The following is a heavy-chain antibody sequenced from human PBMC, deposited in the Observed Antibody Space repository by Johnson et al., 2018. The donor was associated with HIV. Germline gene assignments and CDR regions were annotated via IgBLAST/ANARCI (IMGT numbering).Heavy chain of an antibody. Sequence: QVQLVESGGGLVQPGGSLRLSCVASGFTFSNYGMHWVRQAPGKGLEWVAVIWYDGTNKYYADSVKGRFTISRDNSKNTLYLQMNSLRAEDTAVYYCAKDQGGTVAGAYAFDIWGQGTMVTVSS. V-gene: IGHV3-33*06. CDR3: AKDQGGTVAGAYAFDI. CDR2: IWYDGTNK. CDR1: GFTFSNYG. D-gene: IGHD4-23*01. J-gene: IGHJ3*02.